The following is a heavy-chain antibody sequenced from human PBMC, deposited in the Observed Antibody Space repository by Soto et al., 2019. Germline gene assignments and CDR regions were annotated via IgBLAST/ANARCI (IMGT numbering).Heavy chain of an antibody. D-gene: IGHD3-10*01. V-gene: IGHV4-39*07. CDR3: ARRPIYYYGSGSYSGP. CDR2: FFIGGNT. J-gene: IGHJ5*02. CDR1: GGSITVDSISRNTYY. Sequence: SETLSLTCTVSGGSITVDSISRNTYYWGWMRQPPGKGLEWIASFFIGGNTYYNPSLKSRVTISVDTSKNQFSLKLSSVTAADTAVYYCARRPIYYYGSGSYSGPWGQGTLVTVSS.